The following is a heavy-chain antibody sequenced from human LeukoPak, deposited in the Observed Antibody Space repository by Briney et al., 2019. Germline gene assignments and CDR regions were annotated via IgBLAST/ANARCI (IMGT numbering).Heavy chain of an antibody. J-gene: IGHJ4*02. CDR3: ARQGYSDFSSRPFDY. V-gene: IGHV4-34*01. Sequence: PSETLSLTCAVYGGSFSGYYWSWIRQPPGKGLEWMGEINHSGSTNYNPSLKSRVTISVDTSKNQFSLRPNSVNAADTAVFYCARQGYSDFSSRPFDYWGQGTLVTVSS. CDR2: INHSGST. CDR1: GGSFSGYY. D-gene: IGHD1-26*01.